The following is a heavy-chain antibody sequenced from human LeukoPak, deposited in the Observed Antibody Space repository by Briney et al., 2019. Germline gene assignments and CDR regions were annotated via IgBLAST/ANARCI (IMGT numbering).Heavy chain of an antibody. Sequence: GESLKISCKGSGYSFTSFWIGWVRQMPGKGLEWMGIIYPGDSDTRYSPSFQGQVTISADKSISTAYLQWSSLKASDTAMYYCARGSGSYHTAYMNWGQGSLVTVSS. J-gene: IGHJ4*02. CDR1: GYSFTSFW. CDR3: ARGSGSYHTAYMN. V-gene: IGHV5-51*01. CDR2: IYPGDSDT. D-gene: IGHD1-26*01.